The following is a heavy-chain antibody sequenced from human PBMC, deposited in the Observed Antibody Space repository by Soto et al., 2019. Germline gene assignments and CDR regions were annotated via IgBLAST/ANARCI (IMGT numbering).Heavy chain of an antibody. CDR1: GDSISDTIYY. V-gene: IGHV4-39*01. CDR2: IHYSGST. Sequence: SETLSLTCRVSGDSISDTIYYWGWIRQPPGMGLEWIGSIHYSGSTQFHPSFKSRVTISVDTSKNEFSLRDEDTAVYYCATMRLGLAVCDYWGQGTLVTVSS. CDR3: ATMRLGLAVCDY. J-gene: IGHJ4*02. D-gene: IGHD1-26*01.